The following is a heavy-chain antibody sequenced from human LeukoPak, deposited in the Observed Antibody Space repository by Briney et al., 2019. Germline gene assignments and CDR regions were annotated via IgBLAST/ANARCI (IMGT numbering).Heavy chain of an antibody. D-gene: IGHD3-22*01. CDR2: IDPSESYT. Sequence: GESLKISCKGSGYSFTSYWISWVRQMPGKGLEWMGRIDPSESYTNYSPSFRGHVTISGDKSISTAYLQWSSLKASDTARYYCARGSYDISGHIDYWGQGTLVTVSS. CDR3: ARGSYDISGHIDY. V-gene: IGHV5-10-1*01. CDR1: GYSFTSYW. J-gene: IGHJ4*02.